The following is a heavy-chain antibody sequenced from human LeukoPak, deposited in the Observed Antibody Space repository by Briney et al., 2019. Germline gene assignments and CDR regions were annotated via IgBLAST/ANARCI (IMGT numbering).Heavy chain of an antibody. CDR3: ARGGGLDV. CDR1: GFTFSSYT. D-gene: IGHD3-16*01. V-gene: IGHV3-21*04. CDR2: ISGSNSYI. J-gene: IGHJ6*02. Sequence: QSGGSLRLSCAASGFTFSSYTMHWIRQAPGKGLEWVSSISGSNSYIFYADSVKGRFTVSRDNAKDSLYLQMSNLRAEDTAVYFCARGGGLDVWGQGATVTVSS.